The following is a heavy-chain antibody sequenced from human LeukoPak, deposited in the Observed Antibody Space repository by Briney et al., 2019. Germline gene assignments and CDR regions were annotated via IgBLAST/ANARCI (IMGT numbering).Heavy chain of an antibody. CDR1: GFSFSSYA. J-gene: IGHJ4*02. V-gene: IGHV3-23*01. D-gene: IGHD3-9*01. CDR3: ANTVLRYFDWLLPLDY. Sequence: GGSLRLSCATSGFSFSSYAMSWVRQAPGKGLEWVSAMSSSDDGRYYAASVRGRFTISRDTSRSTLYLQMNSLRAEDAAVYYCANTVLRYFDWLLPLDYWGQGTLVTVSS. CDR2: MSSSDDGR.